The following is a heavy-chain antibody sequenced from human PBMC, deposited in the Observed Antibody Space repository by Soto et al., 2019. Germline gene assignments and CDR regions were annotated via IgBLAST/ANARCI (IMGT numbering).Heavy chain of an antibody. J-gene: IGHJ6*02. V-gene: IGHV1-69*01. D-gene: IGHD3-10*01. CDR2: IIPIFGTA. CDR3: AREAGRSTGLYPGGYYYYGMDV. CDR1: GGTFSSYA. Sequence: QVQLVQSGAEVKKPGSSVKVSCKASGGTFSSYAISWVRQAPGQGLEWMGGIIPIFGTANYAQKFQGRVTITADESTSTAYMELSSLRSEDTAVYYCAREAGRSTGLYPGGYYYYGMDVWGQGTTVTVSS.